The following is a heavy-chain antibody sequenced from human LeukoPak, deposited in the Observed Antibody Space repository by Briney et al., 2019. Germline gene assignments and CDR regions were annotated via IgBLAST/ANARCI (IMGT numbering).Heavy chain of an antibody. CDR3: ARVKYDSSGYYGILDY. CDR1: GFTFSSYS. D-gene: IGHD3-22*01. Sequence: GGALRLSCAASGFTFSSYSMNWVRQAPGKGLEWVSSITRSSIYIYYADSVKGRFTISRDNARNSLYLQMNSLRAEDTAVYYCARVKYDSSGYYGILDYWGQGTLVTVSS. CDR2: ITRSSIYI. J-gene: IGHJ4*02. V-gene: IGHV3-21*01.